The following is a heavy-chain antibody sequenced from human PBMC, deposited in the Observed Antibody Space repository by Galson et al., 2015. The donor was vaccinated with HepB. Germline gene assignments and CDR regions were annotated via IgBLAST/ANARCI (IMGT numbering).Heavy chain of an antibody. CDR2: IWYDGSNK. Sequence: SLRLSCAASGFTFSSYGMHWVRQAPGKGLEWVAVIWYDGSNKYYADSVKGRFTISRDNSKNTLYLQMNSLRAEDTAVYYCARDLHGSGISEYYYGMDVWGQGTTVTVSS. CDR3: ARDLHGSGISEYYYGMDV. V-gene: IGHV3-33*01. D-gene: IGHD3-10*01. CDR1: GFTFSSYG. J-gene: IGHJ6*02.